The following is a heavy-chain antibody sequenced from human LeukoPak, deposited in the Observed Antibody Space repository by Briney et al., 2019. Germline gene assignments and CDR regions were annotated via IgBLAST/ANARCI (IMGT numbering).Heavy chain of an antibody. D-gene: IGHD1-1*01. CDR1: GGSISSSSYY. CDR3: ARGNWNDVVGYYFDY. Sequence: PSETLSLTCTVSGGSISSSSYYWGWIRQPPGKGLEWIGGIYHSGSTYYNPSLKSRVTISVDTSKNQFSLKLSSVTAADTAVYYCARGNWNDVVGYYFDYWGQGTLVTVSS. CDR2: IYHSGST. V-gene: IGHV4-39*07. J-gene: IGHJ4*02.